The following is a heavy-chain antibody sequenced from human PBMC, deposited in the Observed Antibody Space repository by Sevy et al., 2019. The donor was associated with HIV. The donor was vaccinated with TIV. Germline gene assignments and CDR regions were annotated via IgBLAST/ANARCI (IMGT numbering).Heavy chain of an antibody. D-gene: IGHD4-4*01. CDR1: GFTFSSYA. J-gene: IGHJ6*02. Sequence: GGSLRLSCAASGFTFSSYAMSWVRQAPGKGLEWVSAISGSGGSTYYADSVKGRFTISRGNSKNTLYLQMNSLRAEDTAVYYCAKVRREVNYVSYYYYGMDVWGQGTTVTVSS. V-gene: IGHV3-23*01. CDR2: ISGSGGST. CDR3: AKVRREVNYVSYYYYGMDV.